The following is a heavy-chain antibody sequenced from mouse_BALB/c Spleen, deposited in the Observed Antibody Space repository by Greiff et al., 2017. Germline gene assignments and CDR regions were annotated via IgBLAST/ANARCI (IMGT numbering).Heavy chain of an antibody. D-gene: IGHD2-12*01. J-gene: IGHJ3*01. CDR2: ISSGGGST. Sequence: EVKLVESGGGLVKPGGSLKLSCEASGFAFSSYDMSWVRQTPEKRLEWVAYISSGGGSTNYPDTVKGRFTISRDNAKNTLYLQMSSLKSEDTAMYYGARLGSYSAWFAYWGQGTMVTVSA. V-gene: IGHV5-12-1*01. CDR1: GFAFSSYD. CDR3: ARLGSYSAWFAY.